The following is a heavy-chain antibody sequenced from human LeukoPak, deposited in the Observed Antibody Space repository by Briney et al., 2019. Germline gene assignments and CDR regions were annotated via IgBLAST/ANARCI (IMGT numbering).Heavy chain of an antibody. V-gene: IGHV3-11*04. J-gene: IGHJ4*02. CDR1: GFTFSDYY. CDR2: ISSSGSTI. CDR3: ARDFSYDSRTLGY. Sequence: QSGGSLRLSCAASGFTFSDYYMSWIRQAPGKGLEWVSYISSSGSTIYYADSVKGRFTISRDNAKNSLYLQMNSLRAEDTAVYYCARDFSYDSRTLGYWGQGTLVTVSS. D-gene: IGHD5-18*01.